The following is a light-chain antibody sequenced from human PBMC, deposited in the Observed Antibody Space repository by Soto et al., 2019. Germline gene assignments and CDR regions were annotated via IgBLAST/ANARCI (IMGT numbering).Light chain of an antibody. CDR3: QQYGTSPPFT. J-gene: IGKJ3*01. CDR2: GAS. V-gene: IGKV3-20*01. CDR1: QSVSSSY. Sequence: EIVLTQSPGTLSLSPGERATLSCRASQSVSSSYLAWYQQKPGQAPRLLIYGASSRATGIPDRFSDSGSGTDFTLTISGLEPEDFAVYYCQQYGTSPPFTFGPGTKVDI.